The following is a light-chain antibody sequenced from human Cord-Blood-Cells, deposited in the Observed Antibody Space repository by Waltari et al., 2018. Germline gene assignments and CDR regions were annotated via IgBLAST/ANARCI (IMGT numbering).Light chain of an antibody. V-gene: IGLV2-14*01. CDR1: SRHVGGYNY. J-gene: IGLJ1*01. Sequence: QSALTQPASVSGSPGQSITISCTGTSRHVGGYNYVSWYQPHPGKAPKLMIYDVSNRPSGVSNRFSGSKSGNTASLTISGLQAEDEADYYCSSYTSSRTRVFGTGTKVTVL. CDR3: SSYTSSRTRV. CDR2: DVS.